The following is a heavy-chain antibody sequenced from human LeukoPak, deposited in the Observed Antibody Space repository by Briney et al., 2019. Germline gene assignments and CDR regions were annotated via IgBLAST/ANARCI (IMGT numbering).Heavy chain of an antibody. CDR2: ISGNDPTK. D-gene: IGHD6-25*01. V-gene: IGHV3-23*01. CDR1: GLTLTTFD. Sequence: TGGSLRPSCTASGLTLTTFDMVWVRQAPGRGLEWVSIISGNDPTKIYADSVKGRFTISRDDLKNTIYLQMDSLRDEDTAFYYCAKGLDTYSSRYLNRIFDSWGQGTLVTVSS. J-gene: IGHJ5*01. CDR3: AKGLDTYSSRYLNRIFDS.